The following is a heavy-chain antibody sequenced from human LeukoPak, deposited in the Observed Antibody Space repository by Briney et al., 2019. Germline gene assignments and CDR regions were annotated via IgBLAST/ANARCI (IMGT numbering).Heavy chain of an antibody. CDR1: GGSVRSGSYY. D-gene: IGHD3-9*01. Sequence: TLSLTSTVSGGSVRSGSYYWSWIRQPPGKALEWLALIYWNDDKRYSPSLKSRLTITEDTSKNQVVLTMTNMDPVDTATYYCAHRHDIDWFFDYWGQGTLVTVSS. CDR2: IYWNDDK. CDR3: AHRHDIDWFFDY. V-gene: IGHV2-5*01. J-gene: IGHJ4*02.